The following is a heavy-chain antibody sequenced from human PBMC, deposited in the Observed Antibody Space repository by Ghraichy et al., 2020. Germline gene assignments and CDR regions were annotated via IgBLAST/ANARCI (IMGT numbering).Heavy chain of an antibody. CDR2: IYYSGST. CDR1: GGSISSYY. Sequence: SETLSLTCTVSGGSISSYYWSWIRQPPGKGLEWIGYIYYSGSTNYNPSLKSRVTISVDTSKNQFSLKLSSVTAADTAVYYCARGHGRLYDILTGPFDYWGQGTLVTVSS. CDR3: ARGHGRLYDILTGPFDY. J-gene: IGHJ4*02. V-gene: IGHV4-59*12. D-gene: IGHD3-9*01.